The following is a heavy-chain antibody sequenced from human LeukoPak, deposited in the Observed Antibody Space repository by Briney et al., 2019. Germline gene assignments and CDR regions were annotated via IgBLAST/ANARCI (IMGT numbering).Heavy chain of an antibody. Sequence: PGGSLRLSCAASGFTFSSYWMSWVRQAPGKGLEWVSYISSSGSTIYYADSVKGRFTISRDNAKNSLYLQMNSLRAEDTAVYYCARAWVTQIPFDIWGQGTMVTVSS. CDR3: ARAWVTQIPFDI. CDR2: ISSSGSTI. J-gene: IGHJ3*02. CDR1: GFTFSSYW. D-gene: IGHD5-18*01. V-gene: IGHV3-48*04.